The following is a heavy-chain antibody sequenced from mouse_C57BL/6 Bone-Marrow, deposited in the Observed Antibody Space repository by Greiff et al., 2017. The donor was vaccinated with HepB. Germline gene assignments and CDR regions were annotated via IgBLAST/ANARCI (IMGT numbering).Heavy chain of an antibody. J-gene: IGHJ2*01. CDR2: IDPANGNT. V-gene: IGHV14-3*01. CDR1: GFNIKNTY. D-gene: IGHD1-1*01. CDR3: GTCVSTVVALDY. Sequence: VQLKESVAELVRPGASVKLSCTASGFNIKNTYMHWVKQRPEQGLEWIGRIDPANGNTKYAPKFQGKATITADTSSNTAYLQLSSLTSEDTAIYYCGTCVSTVVALDYWGQGTTLTVSA.